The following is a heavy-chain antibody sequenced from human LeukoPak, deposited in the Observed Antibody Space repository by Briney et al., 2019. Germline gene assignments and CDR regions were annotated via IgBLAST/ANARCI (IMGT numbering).Heavy chain of an antibody. CDR3: GRGATSDNWFDP. Sequence: ASVKVSCKASGYTFTSYGISGVRQAPGQGLEWMGWISAYNGNTNYEQRLRGRVTMTRDTPTSPAYMERRGLRPDATATYYGGRGATSDNWFDPWRQRTLATVPP. V-gene: IGHV1-18*01. J-gene: IGHJ5*02. CDR2: ISAYNGNT. CDR1: GYTFTSYG. D-gene: IGHD5-24*01.